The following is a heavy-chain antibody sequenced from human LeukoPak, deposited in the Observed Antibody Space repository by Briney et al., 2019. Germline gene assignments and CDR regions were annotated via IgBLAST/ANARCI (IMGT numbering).Heavy chain of an antibody. CDR1: GYTFTGYY. CDR3: ARGPYYYDSSGYYDDAFDI. CDR2: INPNSGGT. J-gene: IGHJ3*02. D-gene: IGHD3-22*01. Sequence: GASVTVSCKASGYTFTGYYMHWVRQAPGQGLEWMGWINPNSGGTNYAQKFQGRVTMTRDMSTSTVYMELSSLRSEDTAVYYCARGPYYYDSSGYYDDAFDIWGQGTMVTVSS. V-gene: IGHV1-2*02.